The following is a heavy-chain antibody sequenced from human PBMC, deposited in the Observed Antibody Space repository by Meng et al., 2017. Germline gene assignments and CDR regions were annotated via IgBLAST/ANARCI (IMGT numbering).Heavy chain of an antibody. CDR3: ARGRRFLEWFDY. V-gene: IGHV4-34*01. Sequence: QVQLQQWGAGLLKPSETLSRTCAGYGGSFSGYYWSWIRQPPGKGLEWIGEINHSGSTNYNPSLKSRVTISVDTSKNQFSLKLSSVTAADTAVYYCARGRRFLEWFDYWGQGTLVTVSS. J-gene: IGHJ4*02. CDR1: GGSFSGYY. D-gene: IGHD3-3*01. CDR2: INHSGST.